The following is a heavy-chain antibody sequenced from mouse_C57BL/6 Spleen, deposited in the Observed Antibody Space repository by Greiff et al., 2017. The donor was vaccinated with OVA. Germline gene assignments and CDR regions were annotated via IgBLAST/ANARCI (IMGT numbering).Heavy chain of an antibody. CDR2: ISDGGSYN. D-gene: IGHD2-1*01. CDR3: ASGGNNWFAY. V-gene: IGHV5-4*03. J-gene: IGHJ3*01. Sequence: EVMLVESGGGLVKPGGSLKLSCAASGFTFSSYAMSWVRQTPEKRLEWVATISDGGSYNYYPDNVKGRFTISSDNAKNNLYLRMSHLKSEDTAMYYCASGGNNWFAYWGKGTLVTVSA. CDR1: GFTFSSYA.